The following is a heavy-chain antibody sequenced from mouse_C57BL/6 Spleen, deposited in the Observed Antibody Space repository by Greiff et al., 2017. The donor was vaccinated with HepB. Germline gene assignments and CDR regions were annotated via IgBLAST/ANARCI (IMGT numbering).Heavy chain of an antibody. V-gene: IGHV1-80*01. J-gene: IGHJ1*03. CDR3: ARQGASYGISFYV. CDR1: GYAFSSYW. CDR2: IYPGDGDT. Sequence: VQLQQSGAELVKPGASVKISCKASGYAFSSYWMNWVKQRPGKGLEWIGQIYPGDGDTNYNGKFKGKATLTADKSSSTAYMQLSSLTSEDSAVYFGARQGASYGISFYVWGTGTTVTVSS. D-gene: IGHD1-1*01.